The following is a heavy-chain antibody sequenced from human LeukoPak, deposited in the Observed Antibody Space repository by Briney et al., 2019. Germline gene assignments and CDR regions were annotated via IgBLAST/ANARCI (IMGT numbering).Heavy chain of an antibody. J-gene: IGHJ1*01. CDR2: LKPSGGGT. D-gene: IGHD4/OR15-4a*01. CDR1: GYTFTYYY. Sequence: RAASVKVSCRASGYTFTYYYMHWVRQAPGQGLEWMGILKPSGGGTTYGQKFQGRVTMTADTSTSTVYMELSSLRSEDTAVYYCVRDAGAKDLKYWGQGTLVTVSS. V-gene: IGHV1-46*01. CDR3: VRDAGAKDLKY.